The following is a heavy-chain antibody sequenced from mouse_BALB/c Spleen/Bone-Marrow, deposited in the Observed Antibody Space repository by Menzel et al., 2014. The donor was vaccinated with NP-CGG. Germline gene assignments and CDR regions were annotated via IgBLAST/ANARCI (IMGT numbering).Heavy chain of an antibody. V-gene: IGHV7-1*02. CDR3: ARDVGYGNYFVY. Sequence: EVKVVESGGGLVQPGDSLTLSCAPSGFTFSDFYMEWVRQPPGKRLEWIAASRNKAKYYTTEYSASVKGRFIVSRDTSQSVLYLQINALRAEDTAIYYCARDVGYGNYFVYWGQGTLVTVSA. CDR1: GFTFSDFY. CDR2: SRNKAKYYTT. D-gene: IGHD2-10*02. J-gene: IGHJ3*01.